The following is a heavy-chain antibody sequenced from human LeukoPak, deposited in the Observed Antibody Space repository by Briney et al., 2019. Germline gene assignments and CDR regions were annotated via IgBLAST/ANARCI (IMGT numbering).Heavy chain of an antibody. V-gene: IGHV1-8*01. Sequence: ASVKVSCKASGYTFTSYDINWVRQATGQGLEWMGWMNPNSGNTGYTQKFQGRVTMTRNTSISTAYMELSSLRSEDTAVYYCARVSARSGNYAPPFLKYWGQGTLVTVSS. CDR3: ARVSARSGNYAPPFLKY. D-gene: IGHD4-11*01. J-gene: IGHJ4*02. CDR2: MNPNSGNT. CDR1: GYTFTSYD.